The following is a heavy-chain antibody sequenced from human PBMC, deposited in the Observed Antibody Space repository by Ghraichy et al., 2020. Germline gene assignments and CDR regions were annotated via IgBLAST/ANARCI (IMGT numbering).Heavy chain of an antibody. Sequence: SETLSLTCAVYGGSFSGYYWSWIRQPPGKGLEWIGEINHSGSTNYNPSLKSRVTISVDTSKNQFSLKLSSVTAADTAVYYCARGGRYYDSSGYYYYYYGMAGWGQGSTVTVSS. CDR1: GGSFSGYY. D-gene: IGHD3-22*01. J-gene: IGHJ6*02. CDR3: ARGGRYYDSSGYYYYYYGMAG. CDR2: INHSGST. V-gene: IGHV4-34*01.